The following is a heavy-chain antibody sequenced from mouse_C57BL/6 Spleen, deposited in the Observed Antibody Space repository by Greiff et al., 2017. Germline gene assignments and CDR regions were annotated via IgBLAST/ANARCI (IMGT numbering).Heavy chain of an antibody. J-gene: IGHJ4*01. Sequence: EVMLVESGGGLVQPKGSLKLSCAASGFTFNTYAMHWVRQAPGKGLEWVARIRSKSSNYATYYADSVKDRFTISRDDSQSMLYLQMNNLKTEDTAMYYCVGGVTTSYYYAMDYWGQGTSVTVSS. V-gene: IGHV10-3*01. CDR1: GFTFNTYA. D-gene: IGHD2-2*01. CDR2: IRSKSSNYAT. CDR3: VGGVTTSYYYAMDY.